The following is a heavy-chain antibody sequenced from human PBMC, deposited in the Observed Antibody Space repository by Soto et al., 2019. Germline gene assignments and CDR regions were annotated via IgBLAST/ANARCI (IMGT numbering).Heavy chain of an antibody. V-gene: IGHV3-30*03. J-gene: IGHJ4*02. CDR3: ATIVGATRGFDN. Sequence: QGQLVESGGGVVQPGRSLRLSCEASGLILSYSGMYWVRQPTGKGLEWVAFLSYDGSQKYYADSVKGRFTISRDVSKSTLYLHMVSLRPEDTALYYCATIVGATRGFDNWGQGTLVTVSS. CDR1: GLILSYSG. CDR2: LSYDGSQK. D-gene: IGHD1-26*01.